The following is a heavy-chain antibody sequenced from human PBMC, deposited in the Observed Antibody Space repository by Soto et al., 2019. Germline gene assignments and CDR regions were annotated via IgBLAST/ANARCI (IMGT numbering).Heavy chain of an antibody. CDR2: IYYSGST. CDR3: AGGVYHTYYYYMDV. CDR1: GGSISSYY. D-gene: IGHD2-8*01. Sequence: SETLSLTCTVSGGSISSYYWSWIRQPPGKGLEWIGYIYYSGSTNYNPSLKSRVTISVDTSKNQFSLKLSSVTAADTAVYYCAGGVYHTYYYYMDVWGKGTTVTVSS. V-gene: IGHV4-59*08. J-gene: IGHJ6*03.